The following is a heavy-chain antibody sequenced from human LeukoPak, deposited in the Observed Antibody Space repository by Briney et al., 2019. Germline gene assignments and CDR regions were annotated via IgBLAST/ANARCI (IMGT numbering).Heavy chain of an antibody. V-gene: IGHV5-51*01. CDR3: ARRQGCSSTSCPPDS. J-gene: IGHJ4*02. CDR1: GYSFQNYW. CDR2: IYPGDSDT. Sequence: GESLKISCCGPGYSFQNYWIGRVRQMPGKGLEWMGIIYPGDSDTRYSPSFQGQVTMSADKSINTAYLHWSSVKASDTAMYYCARRQGCSSTSCPPDSWGQGTLVTVSS. D-gene: IGHD2-2*01.